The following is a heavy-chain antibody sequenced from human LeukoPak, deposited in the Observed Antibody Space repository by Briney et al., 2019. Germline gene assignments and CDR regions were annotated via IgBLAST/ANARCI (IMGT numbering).Heavy chain of an antibody. J-gene: IGHJ6*04. Sequence: ASVKVSCKASGYTLTTYHMHWVRQAPGQGLEWMGWMNPNSGNTGYAQKFQGRVTMTRNTSISTAYMELSSLRSEDTAVYYCARRSTGNYGMDVWGKGTTVTVSS. CDR1: GYTLTTYH. CDR2: MNPNSGNT. V-gene: IGHV1-8*02. D-gene: IGHD4-17*01. CDR3: ARRSTGNYGMDV.